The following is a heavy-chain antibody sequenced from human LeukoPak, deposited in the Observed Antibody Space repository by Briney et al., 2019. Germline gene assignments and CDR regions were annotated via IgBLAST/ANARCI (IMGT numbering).Heavy chain of an antibody. CDR2: MNPNSGNT. CDR1: GYTFTSYD. D-gene: IGHD3-22*01. Sequence: ASVTVSCKASGYTFTSYDINWVRQATGQGLEWMGWMNPNSGNTGYAQKFQGRVTMTRNTSISTAYMELSSLRSEDTAVYYCARGQITMIVVTPTRRHNWLDPWGQGTLVTVSS. V-gene: IGHV1-8*01. CDR3: ARGQITMIVVTPTRRHNWLDP. J-gene: IGHJ5*02.